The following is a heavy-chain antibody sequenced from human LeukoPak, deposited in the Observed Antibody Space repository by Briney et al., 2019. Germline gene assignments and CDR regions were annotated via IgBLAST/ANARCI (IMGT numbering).Heavy chain of an antibody. V-gene: IGHV3-23*01. CDR2: ISGSGGST. J-gene: IGHJ4*02. CDR1: GFTFSSYA. D-gene: IGHD3-22*01. CDR3: AKQNPPYYYDSSGYWRGNY. Sequence: GGSLRLSCAASGFTFSSYAMSWVRQAPGKGLEWVSAISGSGGSTYYADSVEGRFTISRDNSKNTLYLQMNSLRAEDTAVYYCAKQNPPYYYDSSGYWRGNYWGQGTLVTVSS.